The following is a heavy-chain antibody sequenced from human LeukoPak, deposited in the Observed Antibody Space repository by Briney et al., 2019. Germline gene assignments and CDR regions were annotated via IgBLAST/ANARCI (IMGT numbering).Heavy chain of an antibody. V-gene: IGHV3-23*01. Sequence: GGSLRLSCAASGFTFSSYAMRWVRQATGKGLEWVSVISGSGGSTYYADSVKGRFTISRDNSKNTLYLQMNSLRAEDTAVYYCAKGPNSGDDWGQGTLVTVSS. CDR3: AKGPNSGDD. J-gene: IGHJ4*02. CDR2: ISGSGGST. CDR1: GFTFSSYA. D-gene: IGHD4-23*01.